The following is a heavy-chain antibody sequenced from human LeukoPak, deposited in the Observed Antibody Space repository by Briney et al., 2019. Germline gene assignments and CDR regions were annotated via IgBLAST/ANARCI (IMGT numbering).Heavy chain of an antibody. Sequence: ASVKVSCKASGYTSTSYGISWVRQAPGQGLEWMGWINAGNGNTKYSQKFQGRVTITRDTSASTAYMELSSLRSEDTAVYYCARFRLPEGAFDIWGQGTMVTFSS. CDR1: GYTSTSYG. V-gene: IGHV1-3*01. CDR2: INAGNGNT. J-gene: IGHJ3*02. D-gene: IGHD4-11*01. CDR3: ARFRLPEGAFDI.